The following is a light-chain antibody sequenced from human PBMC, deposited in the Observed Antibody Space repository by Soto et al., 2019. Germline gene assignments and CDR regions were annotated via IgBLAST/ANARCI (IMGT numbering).Light chain of an antibody. CDR3: SSYTSTNHVV. J-gene: IGLJ2*01. CDR1: SSDVGGYNY. V-gene: IGLV2-14*01. CDR2: EVT. Sequence: QSALTQPASVPGSPGQSITISCTGTSSDVGGYNYVSWYQQHPGKAPKLVIYEVTKRPSGVSNRFSGSKSGNTASLTISGLQAEDVTDCYCSSYTSTNHVVFGGGTQLTVL.